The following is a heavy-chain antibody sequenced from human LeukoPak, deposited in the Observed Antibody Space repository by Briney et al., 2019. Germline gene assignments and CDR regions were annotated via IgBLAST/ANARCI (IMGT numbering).Heavy chain of an antibody. CDR2: IGSST. Sequence: GGSLRLSCAASGFTFSSYSMSWVRQAPGKGLEYVSGIGSSTYYADSVKGRFTISRDNSRNTLYLQMNSLRAEDTAVYYCAKRGLYGTPTFYNMDVWGQGTTVTVSS. D-gene: IGHD2-15*01. J-gene: IGHJ6*02. CDR1: GFTFSSYS. V-gene: IGHV3-23*01. CDR3: AKRGLYGTPTFYNMDV.